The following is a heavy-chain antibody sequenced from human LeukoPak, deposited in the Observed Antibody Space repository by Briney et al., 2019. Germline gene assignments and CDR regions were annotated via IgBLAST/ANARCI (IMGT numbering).Heavy chain of an antibody. D-gene: IGHD1-26*01. Sequence: GGSLRLSCAASGFTFSSYAMNWVRQAPGKGLEWVSSISSTNTYMYYADSVKGRFTISRDNAKNSLYLQMNSLRAEDTAVYYCAKEKGGSYPNDAFDIWGQGTLVTVSS. V-gene: IGHV3-21*01. J-gene: IGHJ3*02. CDR2: ISSTNTYM. CDR1: GFTFSSYA. CDR3: AKEKGGSYPNDAFDI.